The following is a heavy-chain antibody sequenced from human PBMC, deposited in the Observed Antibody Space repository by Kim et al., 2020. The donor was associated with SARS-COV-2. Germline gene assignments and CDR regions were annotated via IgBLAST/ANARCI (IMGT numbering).Heavy chain of an antibody. Sequence: SETLSLTCTVSGGSISSGGYYWSWIRQHPGKGLEWIGYIYYSGSTYYNPSLKSRVTISVDTSKNQFSLKLSSVTAADTAVYYCARGWARYGSGSYYSDYWGQGTLVTVSS. CDR3: ARGWARYGSGSYYSDY. D-gene: IGHD3-10*01. CDR1: GGSISSGGYY. CDR2: IYYSGST. J-gene: IGHJ4*02. V-gene: IGHV4-31*03.